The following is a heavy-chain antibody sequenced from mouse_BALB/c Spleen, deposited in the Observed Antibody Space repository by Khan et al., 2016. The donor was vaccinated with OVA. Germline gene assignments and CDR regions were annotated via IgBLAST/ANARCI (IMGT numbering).Heavy chain of an antibody. D-gene: IGHD1-1*02. CDR3: ASLYGSPFAF. CDR2: IDPPNDDS. Sequence: IQLVQSGAELVKPGASVKLSCSASGFNIKDTYIHWMKQRPEQGLEWLGRIDPPNDDSKYGPKFQAKATLTADTSSNTAYLQLSSLTSEDTSVYYCASLYGSPFAFWGQGTLVSVSA. V-gene: IGHV14-3*02. J-gene: IGHJ3*01. CDR1: GFNIKDTY.